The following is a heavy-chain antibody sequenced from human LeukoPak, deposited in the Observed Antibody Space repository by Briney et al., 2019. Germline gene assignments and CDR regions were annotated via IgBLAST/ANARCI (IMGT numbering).Heavy chain of an antibody. D-gene: IGHD3-16*02. J-gene: IGHJ3*02. Sequence: PGGSLRLSCAASGFTFSSYSMNWVRQAPGKGLEWVSSISSSSSYIYYADSVKGRFTISRDNAKNSLYLQMNSLRAEDTAVYYCARAPEGYDYVWGSYRPDAFDIWGQGTMVTVSS. V-gene: IGHV3-21*01. CDR3: ARAPEGYDYVWGSYRPDAFDI. CDR1: GFTFSSYS. CDR2: ISSSSSYI.